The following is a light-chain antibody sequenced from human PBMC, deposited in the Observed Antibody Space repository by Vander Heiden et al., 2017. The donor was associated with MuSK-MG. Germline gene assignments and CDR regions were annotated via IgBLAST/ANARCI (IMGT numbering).Light chain of an antibody. CDR2: GAS. J-gene: IGKJ4*01. CDR1: QSVLSSLNYRNY. CDR3: QQYYTPPLT. V-gene: IGKV4-1*01. Sequence: DIVMTQSPDSLAVSLGERATINCRSSQSVLSSLNYRNYLAWYQQKPGQPPKLLIHGASTRKSGVPDRFSGSGSGTDFTLTISSLQAEDVAVYYCQQYYTPPLTFGGGTTVXIK.